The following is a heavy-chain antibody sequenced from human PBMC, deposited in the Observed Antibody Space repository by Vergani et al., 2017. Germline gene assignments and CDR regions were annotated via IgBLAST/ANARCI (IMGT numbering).Heavy chain of an antibody. Sequence: EVQLLESGGGLVQPGGSLSLSCAASGFTSSSYAMSWVRQAPGKGLAWVSAISGSGGSTYYADSVKGRFTISRANSKNTLYLQMNSLRAEDTAVYYCAKEKPSLVVPAAHNGEGAGYWGQGTLVTVSS. CDR3: AKEKPSLVVPAAHNGEGAGY. V-gene: IGHV3-23*01. CDR1: GFTSSSYA. J-gene: IGHJ4*02. CDR2: ISGSGGST. D-gene: IGHD2-2*01.